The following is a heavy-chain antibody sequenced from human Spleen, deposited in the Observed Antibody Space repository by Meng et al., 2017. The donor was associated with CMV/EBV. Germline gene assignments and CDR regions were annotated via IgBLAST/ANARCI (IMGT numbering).Heavy chain of an antibody. CDR3: ARDSARGVNWFDP. CDR2: INPSAGTT. Sequence: PSESPFPTYNIPWVRQAPGQGLEWMGVINPSAGTTSHPQKFQGRVTMTRDTSTSTVYMEVTSLRFEDAAVYYCARDSARGVNWFDPWGQGTLVTVSS. CDR1: ESPFPTYN. D-gene: IGHD6-6*01. J-gene: IGHJ5*02. V-gene: IGHV1-46*01.